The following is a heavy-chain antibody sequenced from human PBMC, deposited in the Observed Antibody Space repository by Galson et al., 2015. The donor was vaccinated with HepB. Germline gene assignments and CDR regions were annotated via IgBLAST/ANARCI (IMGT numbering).Heavy chain of an antibody. Sequence: SLRLSCAASRFTFTNYAMTWVRQAPGKGLEWVSAVKGDGISTYYANSVKGRFTISRDNSKNTLFLQMNSLRAEDTAVFYCAKRLHDDSTGYYRRGYFDYWGQGTLVTVSS. D-gene: IGHD3-22*01. V-gene: IGHV3-23*01. CDR1: RFTFTNYA. CDR3: AKRLHDDSTGYYRRGYFDY. CDR2: VKGDGIST. J-gene: IGHJ4*02.